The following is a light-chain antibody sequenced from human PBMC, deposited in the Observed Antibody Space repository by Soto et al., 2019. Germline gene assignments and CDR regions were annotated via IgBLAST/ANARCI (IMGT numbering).Light chain of an antibody. CDR1: QSVSSY. V-gene: IGKV3-15*01. CDR2: HAS. Sequence: EVVLTQSPGTLSFSPGERATLSCRASQSVSSYLAWYQQKPGQAPRVLIYHASARATGIPARFSGSGPGTDFTLTISGLQSEDFAVYYCQQYNNWPPWTFGQGTKVDI. J-gene: IGKJ1*01. CDR3: QQYNNWPPWT.